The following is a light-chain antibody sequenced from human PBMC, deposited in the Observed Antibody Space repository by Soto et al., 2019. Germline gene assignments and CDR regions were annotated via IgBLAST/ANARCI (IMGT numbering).Light chain of an antibody. CDR2: DVS. Sequence: EIGLTQSPCNLSLTPGERATLSCRASQSVGTKLAWYQQTRGQPPSLLIYDVSIRATGIPARFNGSGSGTEFTLTINSLQSEDFAVYYCQQYNNWPPTFGQGTRLEIK. CDR1: QSVGTK. J-gene: IGKJ5*01. CDR3: QQYNNWPPT. V-gene: IGKV3-15*01.